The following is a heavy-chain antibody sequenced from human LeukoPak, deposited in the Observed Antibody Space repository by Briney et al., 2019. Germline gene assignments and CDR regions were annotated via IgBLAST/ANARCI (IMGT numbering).Heavy chain of an antibody. J-gene: IGHJ4*02. CDR3: ARGIWQQLVYFDY. CDR2: ISSSSSYI. D-gene: IGHD6-13*01. Sequence: PGGSLRLSCAASGFTFSSYSMNWVRQAPGKGLEWVSSISSSSSYIYYADSVKGRFTISRDNAKNSLYLQMNSLRAEDTAVYYCARGIWQQLVYFDYWGQGTLVTVSS. CDR1: GFTFSSYS. V-gene: IGHV3-21*01.